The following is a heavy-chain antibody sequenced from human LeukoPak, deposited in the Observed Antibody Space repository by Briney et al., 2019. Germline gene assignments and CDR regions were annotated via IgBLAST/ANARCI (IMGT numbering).Heavy chain of an antibody. CDR2: IGSDGSST. Sequence: PGGSLRLSCAASGFTFSSYWMHWVRQVPGKGLVWVSRIGSDGSSTSFADPVKGRFTISRDNAKNTLYLQMNSLRAEDTAVYYCARDSGSSEYYFDYWGQGTLVTVSS. J-gene: IGHJ4*02. D-gene: IGHD1-26*01. CDR3: ARDSGSSEYYFDY. V-gene: IGHV3-74*01. CDR1: GFTFSSYW.